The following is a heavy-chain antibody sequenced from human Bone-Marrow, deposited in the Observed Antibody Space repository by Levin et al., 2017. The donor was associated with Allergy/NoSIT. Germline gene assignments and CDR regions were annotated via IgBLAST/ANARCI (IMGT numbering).Heavy chain of an antibody. CDR1: GFSLSDTRMG. V-gene: IGHV2-26*01. Sequence: SGPTLVKPTETLTLTCDVSGFSLSDTRMGVSWIRQSPGKALEWLAHIFSNDEKSYNTFLKNRLTISKDTSKSQLVLTVTHMDPVDTATYFCARVRGSGLFDYWGQGSLVTVSS. CDR2: IFSNDEK. CDR3: ARVRGSGLFDY. J-gene: IGHJ4*02.